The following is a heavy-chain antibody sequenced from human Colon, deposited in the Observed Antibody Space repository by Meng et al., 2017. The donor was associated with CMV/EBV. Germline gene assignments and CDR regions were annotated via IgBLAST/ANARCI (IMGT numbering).Heavy chain of an antibody. V-gene: IGHV1-18*01. CDR2: ISAYNGNT. J-gene: IGHJ6*02. D-gene: IGHD3-10*01. CDR3: AREFGGPELLERLYGMDV. CDR1: GYTFTSYG. Sequence: ASVKVSCKASGYTFTSYGISWVRQAPGQGLEWMGWISAYNGNTNYAQKFQGRVTITADKSTSTAYMELSSLRSEDTAVYYCAREFGGPELLERLYGMDVWGQGTTVTVSS.